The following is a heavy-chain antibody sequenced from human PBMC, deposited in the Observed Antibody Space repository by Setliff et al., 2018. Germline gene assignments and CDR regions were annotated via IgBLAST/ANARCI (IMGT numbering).Heavy chain of an antibody. J-gene: IGHJ6*03. V-gene: IGHV3-74*01. CDR1: GFNFNKYW. CDR2: INGDATIA. CDR3: AALDWGENFYNMDV. Sequence: PGGSLRLSCTAYGFNFNKYWMYWVRQAPGKGLEWVSRINGDATIAHYADSVKGRFTISRDNARNALYLQMVSLRGEDTGVYFCAALDWGENFYNMDVWGKGTTVTVSS. D-gene: IGHD7-27*01.